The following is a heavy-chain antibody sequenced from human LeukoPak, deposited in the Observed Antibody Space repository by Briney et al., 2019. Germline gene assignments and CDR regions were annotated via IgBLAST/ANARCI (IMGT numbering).Heavy chain of an antibody. CDR2: INPHSGGT. CDR1: GYTFITYY. Sequence: ASVKVSCKTSGYTFITYYIHWLRQAPGQGLEWMGWINPHSGGTNSAQKFQGRVTITADKSTSTAYMELSSLRSEDTAVYYCARGFGSGSNPGDYWGQGTLVTVSS. D-gene: IGHD6-19*01. V-gene: IGHV1-2*02. CDR3: ARGFGSGSNPGDY. J-gene: IGHJ4*02.